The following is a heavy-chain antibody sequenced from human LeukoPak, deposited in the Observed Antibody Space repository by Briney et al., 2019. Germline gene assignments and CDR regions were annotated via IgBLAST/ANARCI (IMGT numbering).Heavy chain of an antibody. CDR1: VFTFSSYS. D-gene: IGHD5-24*01. V-gene: IGHV4-34*01. Sequence: PGGSLRLSCAASVFTFSSYSMNWILQPPGKGLEWIGEINHSGSTNYNPSLKGRVTISVDTSKNQFSLELSSVTAADTAVYYCARGGQRGGYKRTYYYMDVWGKGTTVTISS. CDR2: INHSGST. CDR3: ARGGQRGGYKRTYYYMDV. J-gene: IGHJ6*03.